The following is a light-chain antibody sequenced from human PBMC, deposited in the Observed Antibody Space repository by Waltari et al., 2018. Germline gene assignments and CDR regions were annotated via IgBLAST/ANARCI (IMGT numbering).Light chain of an antibody. CDR2: DVT. Sequence: QSALTQPASVSGSPGQSITISCTGTSSDIGDYDYVSWYQQYPGRPPKLMIYDVTDRPSGVSIRCSGSKSGSTASLTISGLQTEDEAFYYCSSYTTTSTLVLFGGGTKLTVL. V-gene: IGLV2-14*03. CDR3: SSYTTTSTLVL. J-gene: IGLJ2*01. CDR1: SSDIGDYDY.